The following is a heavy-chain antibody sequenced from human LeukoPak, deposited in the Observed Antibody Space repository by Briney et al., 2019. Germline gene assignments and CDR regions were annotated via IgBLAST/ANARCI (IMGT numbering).Heavy chain of an antibody. D-gene: IGHD5-24*01. CDR2: ISYDGSNK. Sequence: GGSLRLSCAASGFTFSSYGMHWVRQAPGKGLEWVAVISYDGSNKYYADSVKGRFSISRDNSKNTLYLQMNSLRAEDTAVYYCAEVKDGYNFRPIRYYYYGMDVWGQGTTVTVSS. V-gene: IGHV3-30*18. J-gene: IGHJ6*02. CDR3: AEVKDGYNFRPIRYYYYGMDV. CDR1: GFTFSSYG.